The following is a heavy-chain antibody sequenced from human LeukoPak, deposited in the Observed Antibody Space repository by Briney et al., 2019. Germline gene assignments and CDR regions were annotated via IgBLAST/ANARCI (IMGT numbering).Heavy chain of an antibody. D-gene: IGHD1-26*01. V-gene: IGHV3-21*01. J-gene: IGHJ4*02. CDR1: GFTFSSYS. Sequence: GGSLRLSCAASGFTFSSYSMNWVRQAPGKGLEWVSSISSSSYIYYADSVKGRFTISRDNAKNSLYLQMNSLRAEDTAAYYCARVLSGYVDYWGQGTLVTVSS. CDR3: ARVLSGYVDY. CDR2: ISSSSYI.